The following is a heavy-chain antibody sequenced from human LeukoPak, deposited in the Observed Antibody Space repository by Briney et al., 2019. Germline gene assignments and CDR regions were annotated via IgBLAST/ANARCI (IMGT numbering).Heavy chain of an antibody. J-gene: IGHJ4*02. CDR1: GDSVSSNSS. D-gene: IGHD4-17*01. CDR3: AGAPYGDYYFDY. V-gene: IGHV6-1*01. Sequence: SQTLSLTCAISGDSVSSNSSWNWIRQSPSRGLEWLGRTYYRSQWYNDYVVSVKSRININPDTSKNHFSLQLSSVTAADTAVYYCAGAPYGDYYFDYWGQGTLVTVSS. CDR2: TYYRSQWYN.